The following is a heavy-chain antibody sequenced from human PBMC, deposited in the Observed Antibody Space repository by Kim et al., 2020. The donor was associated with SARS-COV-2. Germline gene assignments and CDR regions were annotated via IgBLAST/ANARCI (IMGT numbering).Heavy chain of an antibody. Sequence: SETLSLTCTVSGGSISSGGYYWSWIRQHPGKGLEWIGYIYYSGSTYYNPSLKSRVTISVDTSKNQFSLKLSSVTAADTAVYYCARVWSQQTYYYDSSGYWYFDYWGQGTLVTVSS. CDR3: ARVWSQQTYYYDSSGYWYFDY. CDR1: GGSISSGGYY. D-gene: IGHD3-22*01. V-gene: IGHV4-31*03. J-gene: IGHJ4*02. CDR2: IYYSGST.